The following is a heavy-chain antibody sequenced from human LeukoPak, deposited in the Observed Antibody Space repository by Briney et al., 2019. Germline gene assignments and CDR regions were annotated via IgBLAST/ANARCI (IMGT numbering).Heavy chain of an antibody. V-gene: IGHV5-10-1*01. J-gene: IGHJ4*02. CDR3: ARHYQPASPLDY. CDR1: GYRFTSHW. Sequence: GESLRISCTTSGYRFTSHWIIWVRQMPGKGLEWMGRVDPSDSWTNYSPSSQGHVTISFEKSINTVYLQWSSLRASDTAIYFCARHYQPASPLDYWGQRTPVTVSS. D-gene: IGHD2-2*01. CDR2: VDPSDSWT.